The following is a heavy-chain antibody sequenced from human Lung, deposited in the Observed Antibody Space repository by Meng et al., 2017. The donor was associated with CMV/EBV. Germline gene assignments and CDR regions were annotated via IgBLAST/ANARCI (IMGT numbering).Heavy chain of an antibody. CDR1: GGTVDVNT. J-gene: IGHJ4*02. Sequence: SGGTVDVNTLNWVRQAPGQGLEWLGGLIPLLGMATYSQKFQGRVTITADKTTSTAYMELSSLRSEDRAIYYCARLAECSAGNCYFDYWGQGTLVTVSS. D-gene: IGHD4-23*01. V-gene: IGHV1-69*02. CDR3: ARLAECSAGNCYFDY. CDR2: LIPLLGMA.